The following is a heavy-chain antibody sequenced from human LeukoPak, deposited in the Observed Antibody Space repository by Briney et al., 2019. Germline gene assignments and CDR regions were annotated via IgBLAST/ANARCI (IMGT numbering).Heavy chain of an antibody. V-gene: IGHV3-21*01. J-gene: IGHJ4*02. CDR3: ARALPLDY. CDR2: ISSSSTYI. CDR1: GFTCSTCS. Sequence: PGGLLRLSCAACGFTCSTCSMNLVRQAAGQGLEWVSSISSSSTYIYYADSVKGRFTISRDNAKNPLYLQMNSLRAEDTAVYYCARALPLDYWGQGTLVTVSS.